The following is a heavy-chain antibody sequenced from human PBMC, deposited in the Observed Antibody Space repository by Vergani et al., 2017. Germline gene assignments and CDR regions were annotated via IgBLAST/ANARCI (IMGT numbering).Heavy chain of an antibody. Sequence: QAQLQESGPGLVKPSETLSLTCHVFGVSVTDFNCNWIRPAPGKGLEWIGSLSTTGGAPHASHNPSLKSRVSISVDTSKSQFSLRLTSITAADSGIYYWAGDSHSWQRADRWGQGLLVSVSS. V-gene: IGHV4-59*02. J-gene: IGHJ5*02. CDR1: GVSVTDFN. CDR3: AGDSHSWQRADR. CDR2: STTGGAPHA. D-gene: IGHD6-13*01.